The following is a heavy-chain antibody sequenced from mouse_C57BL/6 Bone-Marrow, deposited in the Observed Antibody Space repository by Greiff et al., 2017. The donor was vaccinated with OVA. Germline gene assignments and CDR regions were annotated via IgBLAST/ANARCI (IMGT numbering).Heavy chain of an antibody. CDR1: GFSINSDCY. CDR3: ARGGNFYWYFDV. J-gene: IGHJ1*03. V-gene: IGHV3-3*01. D-gene: IGHD2-1*01. CDR2: TFYSGIT. Sequence: EVQLQQSGPSLVRPSQTLSLTCTVTGFSINSDCYWIWIRQFPGNKLEYIGYTFYSGITYYNPSLESRTYITRDTSKNQFSLKLSSVTTEDTATYYCARGGNFYWYFDVWGTGTTVTVSS.